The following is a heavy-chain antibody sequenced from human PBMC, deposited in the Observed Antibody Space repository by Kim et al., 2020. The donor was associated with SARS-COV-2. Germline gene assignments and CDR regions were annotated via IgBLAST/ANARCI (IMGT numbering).Heavy chain of an antibody. Sequence: ASVKVSCKASGYTFTSYGISWVRQAPGQGLEWMGWISAYNGNTNYAQKLQGRVTMTTDTSTSTAYMELRSLRSDDTAVYYCARVVDIVATATFDYWGQGTLVTVSS. CDR3: ARVVDIVATATFDY. D-gene: IGHD5-12*01. CDR2: ISAYNGNT. J-gene: IGHJ4*02. V-gene: IGHV1-18*04. CDR1: GYTFTSYG.